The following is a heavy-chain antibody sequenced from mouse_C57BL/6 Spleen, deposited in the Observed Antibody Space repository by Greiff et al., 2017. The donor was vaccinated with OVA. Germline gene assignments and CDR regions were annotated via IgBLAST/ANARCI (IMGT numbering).Heavy chain of an antibody. CDR3: ARARSYYGSSYGYFDV. J-gene: IGHJ1*03. D-gene: IGHD1-1*01. Sequence: EVQGVESGGGLVKPGGSLKLSCAASGFTFSDYGMHWVRQAPEKGLEWVAYISSGSSTIYYADTVKGRFTISGDTAKNTLFLQMTSLRSEDTAMYYCARARSYYGSSYGYFDVWGTGTTVTVSS. CDR1: GFTFSDYG. V-gene: IGHV5-17*01. CDR2: ISSGSSTI.